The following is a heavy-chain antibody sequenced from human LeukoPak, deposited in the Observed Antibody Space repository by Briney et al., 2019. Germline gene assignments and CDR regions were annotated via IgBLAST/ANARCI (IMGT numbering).Heavy chain of an antibody. D-gene: IGHD1-14*01. CDR3: ARDLGIAGTTHAFDI. CDR1: GFSFSTFW. J-gene: IGHJ3*02. CDR2: IYGGGPT. V-gene: IGHV3-53*01. Sequence: PGGSLRLSCTASGFSFSTFWMNWVRQAPGRGLECVSVIYGGGPTYYADSVKGRFTISRDTSKNTLYLQMNSLRAEDTAVYFCARDLGIAGTTHAFDIWGQGTMVTVSS.